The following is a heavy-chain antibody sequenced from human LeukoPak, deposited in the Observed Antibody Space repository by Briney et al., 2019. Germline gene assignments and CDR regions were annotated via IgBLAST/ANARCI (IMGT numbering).Heavy chain of an antibody. J-gene: IGHJ3*01. CDR2: ISSDGIT. CDR1: GFAVSSHY. D-gene: IGHD1-26*01. CDR3: ARGLGTTRLHRDAFDV. V-gene: IGHV3-66*02. Sequence: GGSLRLSCAASGFAVSSHYMSWVRQAPGKGLEWVSIISSDGITSYADSIKGRFTISRDNSRNTVYLQMSSLRPEDTAVYYCARGLGTTRLHRDAFDVWGQGTVVTVSS.